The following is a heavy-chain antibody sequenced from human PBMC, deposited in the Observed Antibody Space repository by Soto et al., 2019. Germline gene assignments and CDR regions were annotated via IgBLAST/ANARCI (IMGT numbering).Heavy chain of an antibody. CDR3: ARVQILQFENIFDY. V-gene: IGHV3-23*01. D-gene: IGHD1-1*01. Sequence: QPGGSLRLSCTASGFTFRNYVMSWVRQAPGRGLEWVSAISVSGGSTFYADSVKGRFIISRDNSKNTLYLQLNSLRAEDTAVYFCARVQILQFENIFDYWGQGTLVTVS. CDR2: ISVSGGST. J-gene: IGHJ4*02. CDR1: GFTFRNYV.